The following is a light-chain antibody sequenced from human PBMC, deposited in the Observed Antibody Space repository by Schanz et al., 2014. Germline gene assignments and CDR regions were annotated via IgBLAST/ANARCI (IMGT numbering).Light chain of an antibody. CDR2: LAS. CDR1: LTVSSY. J-gene: IGKJ1*01. V-gene: IGKV1-39*01. CDR3: QQSYSTPWT. Sequence: DIQMTQSPSSLSASVGDRVNITCRASLTVSSYLSWFQQQPGKAPKLLIYLASNLQSGVPSRFSGSGAGTDFSLTISSLQPEDFATYYCQQSYSTPWTFGQGTKVEIK.